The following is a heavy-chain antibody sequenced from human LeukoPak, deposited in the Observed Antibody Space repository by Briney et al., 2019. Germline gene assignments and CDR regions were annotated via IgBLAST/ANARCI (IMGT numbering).Heavy chain of an antibody. D-gene: IGHD5-12*01. CDR1: GYSISSGYY. Sequence: SETLSLTCTVSGYSISSGYYWGWIRQPPGKGLEWIGEINHSGSTNYNPSLKSRVTISVDTSKNQFSLKLSSVTAADTAVYYCARPYSGYDYAFDYWGQRTLVTVSS. J-gene: IGHJ4*02. V-gene: IGHV4-38-2*02. CDR3: ARPYSGYDYAFDY. CDR2: INHSGST.